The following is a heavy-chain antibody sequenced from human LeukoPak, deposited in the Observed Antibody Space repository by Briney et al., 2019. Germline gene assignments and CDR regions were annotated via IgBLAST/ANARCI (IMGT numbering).Heavy chain of an antibody. D-gene: IGHD3-16*02. CDR2: IKSKTDGGTT. J-gene: IGHJ4*02. CDR3: TTDPFMITFGGVIAPDY. CDR1: GFTFSNAW. Sequence: GGSLRLSCAASGFTFSNAWMSWVRQAPGKGLEWVGRIKSKTDGGTTDYAAPVKGRFTISRDDSKNTPYLQMNSLKTEDTAVYYCTTDPFMITFGGVIAPDYWGQGTLVTVSS. V-gene: IGHV3-15*01.